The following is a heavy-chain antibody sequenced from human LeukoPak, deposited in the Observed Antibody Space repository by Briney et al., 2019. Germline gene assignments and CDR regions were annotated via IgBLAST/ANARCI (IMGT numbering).Heavy chain of an antibody. CDR1: GGSFSGYY. J-gene: IGHJ4*02. Sequence: SETLSLTCAVYGGSFSGYYWSWIRQPPGKGLEWIGEINHSGSTNYNPSLKSRVTISVDTSKNQFSLKLSSVTAADTAVYYCASGIVVAMIGFDYWGQGTLVTVSS. D-gene: IGHD2-15*01. CDR3: ASGIVVAMIGFDY. CDR2: INHSGST. V-gene: IGHV4-34*01.